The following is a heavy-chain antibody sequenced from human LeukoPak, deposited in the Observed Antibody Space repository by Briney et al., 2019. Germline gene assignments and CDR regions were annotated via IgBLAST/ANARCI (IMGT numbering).Heavy chain of an antibody. J-gene: IGHJ4*02. CDR2: ISSSSDTI. V-gene: IGHV3-48*04. CDR3: ARDMGGYYPSGIGY. D-gene: IGHD3-10*01. CDR1: GFTFSSYS. Sequence: GGSLRLSCAASGFTFSSYSMHWVRQAPGKGLECISYISSSSDTIYYTDSVKGRFTISRDNAKKSLYLQMSSLRAEDTAVYYCARDMGGYYPSGIGYWGQGTLLTVSS.